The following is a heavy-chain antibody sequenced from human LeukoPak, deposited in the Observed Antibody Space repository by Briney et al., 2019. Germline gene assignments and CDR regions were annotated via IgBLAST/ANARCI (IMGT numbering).Heavy chain of an antibody. D-gene: IGHD5-18*01. Sequence: GRSLRLSCAASGFTFSSYAMHWVRQAPGKGLEWVAVISYDGSNEYYADSVKGRFTISRDNSKNTLYLQMNSLRAEDTAVYYCARMVDTAMAGPHYYYYGMDVWGQGTTVTVSS. J-gene: IGHJ6*02. CDR2: ISYDGSNE. V-gene: IGHV3-30-3*01. CDR3: ARMVDTAMAGPHYYYYGMDV. CDR1: GFTFSSYA.